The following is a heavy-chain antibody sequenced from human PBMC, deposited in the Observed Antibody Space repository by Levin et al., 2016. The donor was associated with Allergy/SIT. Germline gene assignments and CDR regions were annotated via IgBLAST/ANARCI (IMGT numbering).Heavy chain of an antibody. J-gene: IGHJ3*02. D-gene: IGHD6-19*01. CDR2: ISAYNGNT. CDR1: GYSFSSFG. CDR3: VRIVGRGYSSGWSDAFEN. V-gene: IGHV1-18*01. Sequence: ASVKVSCKASGYSFSSFGISWVRQAPGQGLEWMGWISAYNGNTNYAQNFQGRVTMTSDTSMNTAYMQLSSLTSDDTAMYYCVRIVGRGYSSGWSDAFENWGQGTMVTVSS.